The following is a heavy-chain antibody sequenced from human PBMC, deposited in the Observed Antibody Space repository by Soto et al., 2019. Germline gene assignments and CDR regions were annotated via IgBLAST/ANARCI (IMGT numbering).Heavy chain of an antibody. CDR2: VFPNGNR. Sequence: SETLSLTCNVSGTSISDYSWSLIRQSAGKGLEWMGRVFPNGNRNYNLLFKSRLTMAVDTSKSQLSLKLTSVTATDTAVYYCARNIAVTGGRWFDPWGQGIMGTVYS. D-gene: IGHD6-19*01. CDR1: GTSISDYS. V-gene: IGHV4-4*07. CDR3: ARNIAVTGGRWFDP. J-gene: IGHJ5*02.